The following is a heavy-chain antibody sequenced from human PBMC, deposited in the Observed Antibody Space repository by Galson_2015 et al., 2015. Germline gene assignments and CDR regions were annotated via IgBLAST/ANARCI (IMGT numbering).Heavy chain of an antibody. J-gene: IGHJ4*02. CDR3: TTYRATIFGVFTSQAFDY. CDR1: GFTFSKAW. CDR2: IKSKTDGGTT. V-gene: IGHV3-15*01. D-gene: IGHD3-3*02. Sequence: SLRLSCAASGFTFSKAWMRWVRQVPGKGLEWVGRIKSKTDGGTTEYAAPVKDRFTISRDDSKNTLYLQMNSLKTEDTAVYYCTTYRATIFGVFTSQAFDYSSQGTLVTVSS.